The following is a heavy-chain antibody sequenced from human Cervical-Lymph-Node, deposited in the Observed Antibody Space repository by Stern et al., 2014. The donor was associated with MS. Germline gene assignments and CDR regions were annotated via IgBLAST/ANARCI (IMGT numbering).Heavy chain of an antibody. J-gene: IGHJ4*02. D-gene: IGHD6-25*01. CDR1: GFSLSTSGMY. V-gene: IGHV2-70*01. CDR2: IDWDDDK. CDR3: ARINAAADGTGVDY. Sequence: QVTLKESGPALVKPTQTLTMTCTFSGFSLSTSGMYVSWIRQSPGTAPEWLALIDWDDDKYLRTSLKTRLTISKDTSKNQVVLRMTNMDPVDTATYYCARINAAADGTGVDYWGQGTLVTVSS.